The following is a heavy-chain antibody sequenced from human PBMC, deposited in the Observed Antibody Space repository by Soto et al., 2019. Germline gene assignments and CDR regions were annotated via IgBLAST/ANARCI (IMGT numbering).Heavy chain of an antibody. CDR1: GGSISGYY. D-gene: IGHD1-26*01. J-gene: IGHJ4*02. V-gene: IGHV4-59*01. CDR3: ARGRSGSYPFDY. Sequence: SETLSLTCTVSGGSISGYYWSWVRQPPGTGLEWIGYIYYSGSTNYSPSLKSRVTISLDTSKNQFSLKLTSVTAADTAVYFCARGRSGSYPFDYWGLGTLVTVSS. CDR2: IYYSGST.